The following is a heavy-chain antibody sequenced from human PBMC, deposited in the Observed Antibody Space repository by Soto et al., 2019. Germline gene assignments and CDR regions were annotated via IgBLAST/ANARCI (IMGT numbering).Heavy chain of an antibody. J-gene: IGHJ5*02. CDR3: ARVSGSGTGWFDP. V-gene: IGHV1-69*02. Sequence: SVKVSCKASGGTFSSYTISWMRQAPGQGLEWMGRIIPILGIANYAQKFQGRVTITADKSTSTAYMELSSLRSEDTAVYYCARVSGSGTGWFDPWGQGTLVTV. CDR2: IIPILGIA. D-gene: IGHD3-10*01. CDR1: GGTFSSYT.